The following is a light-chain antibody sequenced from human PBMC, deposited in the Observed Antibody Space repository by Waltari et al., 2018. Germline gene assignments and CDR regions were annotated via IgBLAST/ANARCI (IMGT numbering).Light chain of an antibody. CDR1: QSITNY. J-gene: IGKJ3*01. V-gene: IGKV1-39*01. Sequence: DIQMTQSPSSLSASVGDRVTMTCRASQSITNYLSLYQHKLGEAPNLLVYDASTLVSGVPSRFNGSGSGTEFTLTISSLQPEDLATYYCLQTYSTLMFSFGPGTKVDL. CDR2: DAS. CDR3: LQTYSTLMFS.